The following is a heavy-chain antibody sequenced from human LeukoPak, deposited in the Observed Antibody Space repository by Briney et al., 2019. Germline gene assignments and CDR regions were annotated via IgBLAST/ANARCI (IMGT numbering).Heavy chain of an antibody. J-gene: IGHJ4*02. CDR1: GGSIRSYY. Sequence: KSSETLSLTCTVSGGSIRSYYWSWIRQPPGKGLEWIGYISDTGSTNYNPTLKSRVTISVDTSKNQFSVKLSSVTAADTAVYYCARSGWDFWSGYQYYFDYWGQGTLVTVSS. D-gene: IGHD3-3*01. CDR3: ARSGWDFWSGYQYYFDY. V-gene: IGHV4-59*08. CDR2: ISDTGST.